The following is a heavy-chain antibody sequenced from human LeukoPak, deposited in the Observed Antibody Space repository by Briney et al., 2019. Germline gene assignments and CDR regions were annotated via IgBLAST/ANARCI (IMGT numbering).Heavy chain of an antibody. J-gene: IGHJ4*02. CDR3: ASYGGNSGFDY. CDR1: GGPFSGYY. D-gene: IGHD4-23*01. Sequence: PSETLSLTCAVYGGPFSGYYWSWIRQPPGKGLEWIGEINHSGSTNYNPSLKSRVTISVDTSKKQFSLKLSSVTAADTAVYYCASYGGNSGFDYWGQGTLVTVSS. V-gene: IGHV4-34*01. CDR2: INHSGST.